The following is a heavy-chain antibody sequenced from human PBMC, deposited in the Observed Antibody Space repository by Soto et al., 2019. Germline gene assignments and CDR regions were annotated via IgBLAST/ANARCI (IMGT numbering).Heavy chain of an antibody. D-gene: IGHD2-21*02. V-gene: IGHV3-48*02. CDR2: ISSRSDAI. Sequence: VQLVESGGGLVYPGGSLRLSCVGSGFSFSDYSINWVRQAPGKGLQWISYISSRSDAIHYADSVKGRFTVSRDNAKNAVFLQMNSLRDDDTAIYYWARLPKGSLVTAWGQGTQVTVSS. J-gene: IGHJ4*02. CDR3: ARLPKGSLVTA. CDR1: GFSFSDYS.